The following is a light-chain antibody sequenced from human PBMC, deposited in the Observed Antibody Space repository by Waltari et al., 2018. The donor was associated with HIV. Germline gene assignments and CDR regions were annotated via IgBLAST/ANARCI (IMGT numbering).Light chain of an antibody. V-gene: IGLV1-40*01. CDR3: QSYDSSLSGLWV. J-gene: IGLJ3*02. CDR2: GDT. CDR1: NSHIGAGYD. Sequence: SVLTQPPSVSGAPGQGVSISCTGNNSHIGAGYDVHWYRHSPGTAPKLVTYGDTIRPSGVPDRFSGSRSGNSVTLDIAGLRAEDEADYFCQSYDSSLSGLWVFGAGTKLTVL.